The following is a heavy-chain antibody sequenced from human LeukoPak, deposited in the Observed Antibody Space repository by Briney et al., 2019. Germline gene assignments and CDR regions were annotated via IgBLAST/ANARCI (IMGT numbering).Heavy chain of an antibody. CDR2: IYYSGST. CDR3: ARVPFSLWPPFDP. D-gene: IGHD2/OR15-2a*01. V-gene: IGHV4-59*01. J-gene: IGHJ5*02. Sequence: PSETLSLTCTVSGGSISSYYWSWIRQPPGKGLEWIGYIYYSGSTNYNPSLKSRVTISVDTSKNQFSLKLSSVTAADTAAYYCARVPFSLWPPFDPWGQGTLVTVSS. CDR1: GGSISSYY.